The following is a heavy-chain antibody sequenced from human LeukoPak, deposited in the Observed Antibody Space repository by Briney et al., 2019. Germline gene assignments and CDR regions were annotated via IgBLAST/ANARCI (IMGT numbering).Heavy chain of an antibody. V-gene: IGHV1-2*02. D-gene: IGHD4-17*01. CDR3: ARPTVTTPSYFGY. CDR1: GYTFTGYY. Sequence: ASVKVSCKASGYTFTGYYMHWVRQAPGQGLEWMGWINPNSGGTNYAQKFQGRVTMTRDTSISTAYMELSSLRSEDTAVYYCARPTVTTPSYFGYWGQGTLVTVSS. CDR2: INPNSGGT. J-gene: IGHJ4*02.